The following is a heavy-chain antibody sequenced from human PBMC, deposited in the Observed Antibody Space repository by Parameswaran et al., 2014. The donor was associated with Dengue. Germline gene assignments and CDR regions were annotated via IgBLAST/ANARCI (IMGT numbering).Heavy chain of an antibody. D-gene: IGHD3-3*01. V-gene: IGHV3-11*01. Sequence: VRQAPGKGLEWVSYISSSGSTIYYADSVKGRFTISRDNAKNSLYLQMNSLRAEDTAVYYCAREPAENYDFWSGYSSYYGMDVWGQGTTVTVSS. CDR2: ISSSGSTI. J-gene: IGHJ6*02. CDR3: AREPAENYDFWSGYSSYYGMDV.